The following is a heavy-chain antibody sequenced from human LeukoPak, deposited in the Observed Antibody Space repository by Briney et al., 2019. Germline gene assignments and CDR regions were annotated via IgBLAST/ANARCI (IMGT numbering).Heavy chain of an antibody. CDR2: INHSGST. Sequence: SETLSLTCAVYGGCFSGYYWSWIRQPPGKGLEWIGEINHSGSTNYNPSLKSRVTISVDTSKNQFSLKLSSVTAADTAVYYCAGFTVGTMCNYWGQGTLVTVSS. CDR3: AGFTVGTMCNY. J-gene: IGHJ4*02. V-gene: IGHV4-34*01. CDR1: GGCFSGYY. D-gene: IGHD1/OR15-1a*01.